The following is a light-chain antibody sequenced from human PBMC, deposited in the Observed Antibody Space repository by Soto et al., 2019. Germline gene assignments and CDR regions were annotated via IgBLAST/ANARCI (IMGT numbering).Light chain of an antibody. CDR2: DVT. Sequence: QSVLTQPASVSGSPGQSITVSCTGTSSDVGGSKYVSWYQQYPGKAPKVMIYDVTNRPSGISVRFSGSKSGNTASLTISGLQAEDEADYYCSSHTSSGTWVFGGGTKLTVL. CDR1: SSDVGGSKY. J-gene: IGLJ3*02. CDR3: SSHTSSGTWV. V-gene: IGLV2-14*03.